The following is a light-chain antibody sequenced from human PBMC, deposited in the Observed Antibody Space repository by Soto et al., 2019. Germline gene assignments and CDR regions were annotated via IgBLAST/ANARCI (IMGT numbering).Light chain of an antibody. CDR3: CSYAGSPFV. Sequence: QSALTQPASVSGSPGQSITISCTGTSRDVGTYDFVSWYQQHPGKAPKLIIYEVNQRPSGVSNRFSGSKSDNTASLTISGLQAKDEADYYCCSYAGSPFVFGTGTKLTVL. J-gene: IGLJ1*01. V-gene: IGLV2-23*02. CDR2: EVN. CDR1: SRDVGTYDF.